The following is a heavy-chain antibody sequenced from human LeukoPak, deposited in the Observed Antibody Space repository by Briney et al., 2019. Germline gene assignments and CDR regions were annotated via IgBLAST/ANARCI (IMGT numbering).Heavy chain of an antibody. Sequence: GSLRLSCAASGFTFDDYGMSWVRQAPGKGLEWDSGINWNGGSTGYADSVKGRFTISRDNAKNSLYLQMNSLRAEDTALYYCARDLGEYSSSWFDYWGQGTLVTVSS. V-gene: IGHV3-20*04. CDR3: ARDLGEYSSSWFDY. J-gene: IGHJ4*02. CDR1: GFTFDDYG. CDR2: INWNGGST. D-gene: IGHD6-13*01.